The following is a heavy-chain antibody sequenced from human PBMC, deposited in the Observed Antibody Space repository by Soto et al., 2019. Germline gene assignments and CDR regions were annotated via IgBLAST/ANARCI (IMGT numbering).Heavy chain of an antibody. CDR2: IYYSGST. D-gene: IGHD3-3*01. CDR3: ARDRPIPTGYDFWSGYSDNWFAP. CDR1: GGSISSGDYY. V-gene: IGHV4-30-4*01. Sequence: NPSETLSLTCTVSGGSISSGDYYWSWIRQPPGKGLEWIGYIYYSGSTYYNPSLKSRVTISVDTSKNQFSLKLSSVTPADTAVYYCARDRPIPTGYDFWSGYSDNWFAPWGQGTLVTVSS. J-gene: IGHJ5*02.